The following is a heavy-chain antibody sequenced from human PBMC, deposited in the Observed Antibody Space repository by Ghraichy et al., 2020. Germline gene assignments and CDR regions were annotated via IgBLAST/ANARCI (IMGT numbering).Heavy chain of an antibody. V-gene: IGHV3-11*06. D-gene: IGHD2-2*01. CDR2: ISSSSSYT. CDR3: ARAVVPAAFYYYGMDV. J-gene: IGHJ6*02. CDR1: GFTFSDYY. Sequence: GGSLRLSCAASGFTFSDYYMSWIRQAPGKGLEWVSYISSSSSYTNYADSVKGRFTISRDNAKNSLYLQMNSLRAEDTAVYYCARAVVPAAFYYYGMDVWGQGTTVTIAS.